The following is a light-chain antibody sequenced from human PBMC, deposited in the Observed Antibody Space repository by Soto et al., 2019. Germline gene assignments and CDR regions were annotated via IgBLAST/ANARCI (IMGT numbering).Light chain of an antibody. CDR1: QSVSSSY. CDR2: GAS. V-gene: IGKV3-20*01. CDR3: QQYGSSGYT. J-gene: IGKJ2*01. Sequence: IVLTQSAGTLSLCPGERATLSCRASQSVSSSYLAWYQQKPGQAPRLLIYGASSRATGIPDRFSGSGSGTDFTLTISRLEPEDFAVYYCQQYGSSGYTFGQGTKLEIK.